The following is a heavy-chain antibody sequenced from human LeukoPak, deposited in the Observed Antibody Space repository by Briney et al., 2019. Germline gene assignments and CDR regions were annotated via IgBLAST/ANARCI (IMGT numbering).Heavy chain of an antibody. J-gene: IGHJ4*02. V-gene: IGHV4-39*01. CDR3: ARLGDGYNSYY. D-gene: IGHD5-24*01. Sequence: SETLSLTCTVSGGSISSSSYYWGWIRQPPGKGLEWIGSIYYSGSTYYNPSLKSRVTISVDTSKNQFSLKLSSVTAADTAVYYCARLGDGYNSYYWGQGTLVTVSS. CDR2: IYYSGST. CDR1: GGSISSSSYY.